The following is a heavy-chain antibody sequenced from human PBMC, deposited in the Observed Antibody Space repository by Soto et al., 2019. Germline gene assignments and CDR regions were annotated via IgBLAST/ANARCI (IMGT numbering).Heavy chain of an antibody. V-gene: IGHV3-11*01. J-gene: IGHJ5*02. D-gene: IGHD3-22*01. Sequence: VGSLSLSCAAPGCTFSHYYMTWLRQASWKGLGWVSYVSSSGSSIYYADSLKGRFHIARDNAKNSQYLQMNSLRAEDTAVYYCATFYYYDNSGSVDPWGQGTLVTVSS. CDR2: VSSSGSSI. CDR3: ATFYYYDNSGSVDP. CDR1: GCTFSHYY.